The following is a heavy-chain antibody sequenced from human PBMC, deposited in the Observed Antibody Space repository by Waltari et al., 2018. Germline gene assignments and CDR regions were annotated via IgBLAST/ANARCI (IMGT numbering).Heavy chain of an antibody. V-gene: IGHV3-7*01. CDR1: GFTFSSYW. CDR3: ATDYYDSSGYPIFDY. D-gene: IGHD3-22*01. CDR2: IKQDGSEK. J-gene: IGHJ4*02. Sequence: EVQLVESGGGLVQPGGSLRLSCAASGFTFSSYWMSWVRQAPGKGLEGVANIKQDGSEKYYVDSVKGRFTISRDNAKNSLYLQMNSLRAEDTAVYYCATDYYDSSGYPIFDYWGQGTLVTVSS.